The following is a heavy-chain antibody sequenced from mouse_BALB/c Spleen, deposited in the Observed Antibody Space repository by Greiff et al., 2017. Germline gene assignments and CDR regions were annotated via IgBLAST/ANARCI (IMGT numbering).Heavy chain of an antibody. CDR2: INPSTGYT. CDR1: GYTFTSYW. Sequence: QVQLQQSGAELVKPGASVKMSCKASGYTFTSYWMHWVKQRPGQGLEWIGYINPSTGYTEYNQKFKDKATLTADKSSSTAYMQLNSLPSEDSAVYYCARATVPFAYWGQGTLVTVSA. J-gene: IGHJ3*01. CDR3: ARATVPFAY. V-gene: IGHV1-7*01. D-gene: IGHD1-1*01.